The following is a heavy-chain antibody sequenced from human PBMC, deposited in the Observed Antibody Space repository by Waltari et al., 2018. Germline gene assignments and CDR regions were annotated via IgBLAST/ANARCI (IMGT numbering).Heavy chain of an antibody. Sequence: QVQLQESGPGLVKPTETLSLTCSVSGDSINRNPYCWDWIRQPRGQGLEWIATICTNGDTFCNTASRSRLTISRDTSGDHVTLSLSAVPAADSATYYGARQVRGYDHVDPWGQGALVTV. CDR2: ICTNGDT. D-gene: IGHD3-16*01. V-gene: IGHV4-39*07. J-gene: IGHJ5*02. CDR1: GDSINRNPYC. CDR3: ARQVRGYDHVDP.